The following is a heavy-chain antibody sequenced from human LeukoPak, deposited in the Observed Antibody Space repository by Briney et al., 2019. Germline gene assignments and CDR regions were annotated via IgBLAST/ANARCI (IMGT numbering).Heavy chain of an antibody. J-gene: IGHJ4*02. D-gene: IGHD3-3*02. CDR1: GFTFSSYW. CDR2: IKQDGSEK. Sequence: GGSLRLSCAASGFTFSSYWMTWVRQAPGRGLEWVASIKQDGSEKYYVDSVKGRFTISRVNARNSLYLQMSSLRADDTAVYYCARDGAFRIYDYWGQGSLVTVSS. V-gene: IGHV3-7*01. CDR3: ARDGAFRIYDY.